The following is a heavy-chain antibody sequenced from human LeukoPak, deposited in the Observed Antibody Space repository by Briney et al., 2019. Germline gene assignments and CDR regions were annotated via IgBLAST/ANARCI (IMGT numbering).Heavy chain of an antibody. CDR2: IRSNGNDK. Sequence: GGSLRLSCEASESTTERHFMNWVRQAPGKGLEWVSAIRSNGNDKHYADSVKGRFSISIDNARNSVYLQMDSLRAEDTAVYYCARVINGYIDYWGQGTLVTVSS. D-gene: IGHD2-8*01. CDR3: ARVINGYIDY. J-gene: IGHJ4*02. V-gene: IGHV3-21*01. CDR1: ESTTERHF.